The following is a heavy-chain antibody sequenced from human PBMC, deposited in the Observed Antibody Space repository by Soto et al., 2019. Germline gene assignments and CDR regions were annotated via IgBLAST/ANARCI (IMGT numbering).Heavy chain of an antibody. CDR1: GGSISSSNW. D-gene: IGHD3-10*02. CDR2: IYHSGST. J-gene: IGHJ6*02. CDR3: ASVRGGYYYAMDV. V-gene: IGHV4-4*02. Sequence: QVQLQESGPGLVKPSGTLSLTCAVSGGSISSSNWWSWVRQPPGKGLEWIGEIYHSGSTNYNPSLKSRVTISVDKSTNQFSRKLSSVTAADTAVYYCASVRGGYYYAMDVWGQGTTVTVSS.